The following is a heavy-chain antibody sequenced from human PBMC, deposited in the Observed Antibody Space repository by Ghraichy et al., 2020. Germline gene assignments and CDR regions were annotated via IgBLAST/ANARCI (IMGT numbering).Heavy chain of an antibody. J-gene: IGHJ4*02. CDR2: ISSSGSST. Sequence: LSLTCAASGFTFSTYAMHWVRQAPGKGLEWVAGISSSGSSTPYAGSVKGRFTISRENSRNTLFLQMNSLRVEDTAIYYCAKRDGYDFGGFDYWGQGALVTVSS. D-gene: IGHD4/OR15-4a*01. CDR3: AKRDGYDFGGFDY. V-gene: IGHV3-23*01. CDR1: GFTFSTYA.